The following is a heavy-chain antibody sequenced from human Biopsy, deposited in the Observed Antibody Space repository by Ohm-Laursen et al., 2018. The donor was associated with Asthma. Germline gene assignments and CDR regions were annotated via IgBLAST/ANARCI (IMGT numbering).Heavy chain of an antibody. Sequence: PGTLSLTCIVSGDAMSTSGSYWGWIRQSPGKGLEWIGSIYYSGRTYYNPSLESRVTISADTSKNHFSLKVTSVTAADTAVYYCARAVSSSPYWYFDLWGRGDLVTVSS. J-gene: IGHJ2*01. CDR3: ARAVSSSPYWYFDL. D-gene: IGHD6-6*01. CDR1: GDAMSTSGSY. V-gene: IGHV4-39*02. CDR2: IYYSGRT.